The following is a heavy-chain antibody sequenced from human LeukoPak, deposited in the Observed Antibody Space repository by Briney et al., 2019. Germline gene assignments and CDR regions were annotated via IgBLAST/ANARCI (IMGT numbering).Heavy chain of an antibody. J-gene: IGHJ6*03. CDR2: ISSSGSTI. V-gene: IGHV3-48*03. Sequence: GGSLRLSCAASGFTFSSYEMNWVRQAPGKGLEWVSYISSSGSTIYYADSVKGRFTISRDNSKNTLYLQMNSLRVEDTAVYYCARDFWFGGSSMDVWGKGTTVTISS. CDR3: ARDFWFGGSSMDV. CDR1: GFTFSSYE. D-gene: IGHD3-10*01.